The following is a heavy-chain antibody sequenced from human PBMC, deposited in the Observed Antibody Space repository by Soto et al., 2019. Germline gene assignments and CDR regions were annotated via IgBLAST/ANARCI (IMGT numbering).Heavy chain of an antibody. Sequence: PGESLKISCKASGYNFINHWIAWESQMPGKGLEWMGIVYPDDSETRYSPSFQGQVTISADKSISIAYLQWSSLEASDTAMYYCARPTYCSSTHCSPFDYWGQGTLVTVSS. V-gene: IGHV5-51*01. CDR3: ARPTYCSSTHCSPFDY. D-gene: IGHD2-2*01. CDR1: GYNFINHW. CDR2: VYPDDSET. J-gene: IGHJ4*02.